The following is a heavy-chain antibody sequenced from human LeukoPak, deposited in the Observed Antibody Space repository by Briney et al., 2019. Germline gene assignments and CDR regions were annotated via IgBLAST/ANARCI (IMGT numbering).Heavy chain of an antibody. D-gene: IGHD3-10*01. V-gene: IGHV4-61*08. J-gene: IGHJ6*02. Sequence: SETLSLTCTVSGGSISSGGYYWSWIRQHPGKGLEWIGEINHSGSTNYNPSLKSRVTISVDTSKNQFSLKLSSVTAADTAVYYCARERRITMVRGKSPNYYYYYGMDVWGQGTTVTVSS. CDR3: ARERRITMVRGKSPNYYYYYGMDV. CDR1: GGSISSGGYY. CDR2: INHSGST.